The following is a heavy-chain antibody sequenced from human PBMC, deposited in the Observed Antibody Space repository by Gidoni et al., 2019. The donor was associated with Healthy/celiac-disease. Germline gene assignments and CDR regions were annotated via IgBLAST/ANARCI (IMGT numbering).Heavy chain of an antibody. CDR3: AKDDRSGGSCGLNY. V-gene: IGHV3-43*02. CDR1: GFPFDDYA. CDR2: ISGDGGST. Sequence: EVQLVESGGGVVRPGGSLRSSCAASGFPFDDYAMHWVRQAPGKGLEWVSLISGDGGSTYYADSVKGRFTISRDNSKNSLYLQMNSLRTEDTALYYCAKDDRSGGSCGLNYWGQGTLVTVSS. J-gene: IGHJ4*02. D-gene: IGHD2-15*01.